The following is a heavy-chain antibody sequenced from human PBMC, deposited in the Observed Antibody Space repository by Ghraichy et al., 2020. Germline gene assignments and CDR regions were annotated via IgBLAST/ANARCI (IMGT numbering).Heavy chain of an antibody. V-gene: IGHV1-2*02. D-gene: IGHD1-26*01. CDR1: GYMFPSHY. J-gene: IGHJ5*02. CDR3: ARGRANWFDL. CDR2: INPDSGGT. Sequence: ASVKVSCKASGYMFPSHYIHWVRQAPGQGLEWLGWINPDSGGTNYAETFRGRVTLSRDTSITTVYLELKTLKSDDTAVYFCARGRANWFDLWGQGTLISVSS.